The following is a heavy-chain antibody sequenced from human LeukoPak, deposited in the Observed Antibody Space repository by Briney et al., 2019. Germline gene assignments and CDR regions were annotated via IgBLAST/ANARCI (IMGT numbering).Heavy chain of an antibody. CDR3: ARRGYDDNWFDP. J-gene: IGHJ5*02. D-gene: IGHD5-12*01. CDR2: IYTSGST. Sequence: SETLSLTCTVSGGSISSYYWSWIRQPPGKGLEWIGYIYTSGSTNYNPSLKRRVTISVDTSKNQFSLKLSSVTAADTAVYYCARRGYDDNWFDPWGQGTLVTVSS. V-gene: IGHV4-4*09. CDR1: GGSISSYY.